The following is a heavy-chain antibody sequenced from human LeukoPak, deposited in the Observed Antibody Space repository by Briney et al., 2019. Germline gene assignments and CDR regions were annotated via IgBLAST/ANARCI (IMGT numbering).Heavy chain of an antibody. V-gene: IGHV3-21*01. CDR1: GFTFSSYS. Sequence: KPGGSLRLSCAASGFTFSSYSMNWVRQAPGKGLEWVSSISSSSSYIYYADSVKGRFTISRDNAKNSLYLQMNSLRAEDTAVYYCARGTLDYGNNFDYWGQGTLVTVSS. CDR3: ARGTLDYGNNFDY. CDR2: ISSSSSYI. J-gene: IGHJ4*02. D-gene: IGHD4-11*01.